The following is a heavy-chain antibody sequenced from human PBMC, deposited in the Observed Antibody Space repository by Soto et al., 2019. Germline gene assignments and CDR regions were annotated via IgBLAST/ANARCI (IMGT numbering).Heavy chain of an antibody. Sequence: SETLSLTCTVSGGSISSGDYYWSWIRQPPGKGLEWIGYIYYSGSTYYNPSLKSRVTISVDTSKNQFSLKLSSVTAADTAVYYCARVLFSNLKLYYYYGMDVRGQGTTVTVSS. V-gene: IGHV4-30-4*01. D-gene: IGHD4-4*01. J-gene: IGHJ6*02. CDR2: IYYSGST. CDR3: ARVLFSNLKLYYYYGMDV. CDR1: GGSISSGDYY.